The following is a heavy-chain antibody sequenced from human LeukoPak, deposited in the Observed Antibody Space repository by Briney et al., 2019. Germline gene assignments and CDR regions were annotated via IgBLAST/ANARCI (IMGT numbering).Heavy chain of an antibody. J-gene: IGHJ4*02. Sequence: GGSLRLSCAASGFTFSGFSMSWVRQSPTKGLEWVAVISYDGSNKYYADSVKGRFTISRDNSKNTLYLQMNSLRAEDTAVYYCARGPPRTGYSSGWYFDYWGQGTLVTVSS. CDR1: GFTFSGFS. CDR2: ISYDGSNK. D-gene: IGHD6-19*01. V-gene: IGHV3-30-3*01. CDR3: ARGPPRTGYSSGWYFDY.